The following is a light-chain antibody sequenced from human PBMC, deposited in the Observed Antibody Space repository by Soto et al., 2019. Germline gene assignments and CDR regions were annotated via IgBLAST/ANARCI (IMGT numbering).Light chain of an antibody. CDR3: CSYAGSITYV. V-gene: IGLV2-23*01. J-gene: IGLJ1*01. CDR2: EGS. CDR1: SSDVGSYNL. Sequence: QSALTQPAYVSGSPGQSITISCAGTSSDVGSYNLVSWYQQHPGRAPKLMIYEGSKRPSGVSNRFSGSKSGNTASQTISGLQAEDEADYYCCSYAGSITYVFGTGTKVTVL.